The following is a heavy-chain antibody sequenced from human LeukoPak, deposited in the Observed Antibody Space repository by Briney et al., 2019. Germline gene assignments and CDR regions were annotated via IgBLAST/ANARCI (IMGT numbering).Heavy chain of an antibody. CDR3: VRNADGFDI. CDR2: IYYSGST. Sequence: SETLSLTCTVSGGSISSYYWSWIRQPPGKELEWIGYIYYSGSTNYNPSLKSRVSISVDTSKNQFSLKLNSVTAADTAVYYCVRNADGFDIWGQGTMVTVSS. CDR1: GGSISSYY. V-gene: IGHV4-59*08. J-gene: IGHJ3*02.